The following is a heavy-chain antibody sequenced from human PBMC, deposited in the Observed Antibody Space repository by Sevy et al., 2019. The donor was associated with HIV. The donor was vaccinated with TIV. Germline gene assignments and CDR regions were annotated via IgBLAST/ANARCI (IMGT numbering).Heavy chain of an antibody. V-gene: IGHV1-2*06. CDR3: ARGQLYDFWSGSLLGNYFDY. Sequence: ASVKVSCKASGYTFTGYYMHWVRQAPGQGLEWMGRINPNRGGTNYAQKFQGRVTMTRETSISTAYMELSRLRSDDTAVYYCARGQLYDFWSGSLLGNYFDYWGQGTLVTVSS. J-gene: IGHJ4*02. D-gene: IGHD3-3*01. CDR2: INPNRGGT. CDR1: GYTFTGYY.